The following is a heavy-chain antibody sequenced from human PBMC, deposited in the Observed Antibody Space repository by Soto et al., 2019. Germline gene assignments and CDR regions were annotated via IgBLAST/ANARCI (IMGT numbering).Heavy chain of an antibody. CDR3: SVCSGVACHTNYGMAV. Sequence: EVHLVESGGGLVKPGGSLRLSCAVSGFTFSSCTMNWVRQAPGKGLEWVSSISRSSGHIYYADSVKGRFTISRDNAKNSLFLQMNSLRGEATAVYYCSVCSGVACHTNYGMAVWGQGTTVTVSS. D-gene: IGHD2-15*01. CDR2: ISRSSGHI. J-gene: IGHJ6*02. V-gene: IGHV3-21*06. CDR1: GFTFSSCT.